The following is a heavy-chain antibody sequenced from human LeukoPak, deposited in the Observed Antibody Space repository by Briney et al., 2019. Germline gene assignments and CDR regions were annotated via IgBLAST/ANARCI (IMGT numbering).Heavy chain of an antibody. CDR3: ASWPRYGSGSYRRFDP. CDR2: IYPGDSDT. CDR1: GYSFTSYW. D-gene: IGHD3-10*01. Sequence: PGESLKISCKGSGYSFTSYWIGWVRQMPGKGLEWMGIIYPGDSDTRYSPSFQGQVTISADKSISTAYLQWSSLKASDTAMYYCASWPRYGSGSYRRFDPWGQGTLVTVSS. V-gene: IGHV5-51*01. J-gene: IGHJ5*02.